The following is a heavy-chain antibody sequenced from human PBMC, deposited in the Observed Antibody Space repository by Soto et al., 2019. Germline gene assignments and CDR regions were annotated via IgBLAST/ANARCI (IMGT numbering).Heavy chain of an antibody. V-gene: IGHV1-69*12. CDR2: IIPIFGTA. CDR1: GGTFSSYA. J-gene: IGHJ6*02. D-gene: IGHD3-10*01. Sequence: QVQLVQSGAEVKKPGSSVKVSCKASGGTFSSYAISWVRQAPGQGLEWMGGIIPIFGTANYAQKFQGRVTITADESTSTAYMELSSLRSEDTAVYYCARPYGSGAKYDYYGMDGWGQGTTVTVSS. CDR3: ARPYGSGAKYDYYGMDG.